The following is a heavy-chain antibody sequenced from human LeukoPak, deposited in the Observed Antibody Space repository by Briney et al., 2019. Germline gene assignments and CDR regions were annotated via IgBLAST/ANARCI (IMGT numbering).Heavy chain of an antibody. D-gene: IGHD1-26*01. J-gene: IGHJ4*02. CDR3: ARGRFRWELEIRDFDY. V-gene: IGHV1-8*01. CDR2: VNPNSGNT. Sequence: ASVKVSCKASGYTFTSYDINWVRQATGQGLEWMGWVNPNSGNTGYAQKFQGRVTMTRDTSISTAYMELSSLRSEDTAVYYCARGRFRWELEIRDFDYWGQGTLITVSS. CDR1: GYTFTSYD.